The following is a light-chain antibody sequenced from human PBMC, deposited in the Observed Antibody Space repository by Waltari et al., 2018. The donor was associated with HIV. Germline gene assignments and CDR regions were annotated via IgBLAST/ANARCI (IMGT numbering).Light chain of an antibody. Sequence: QSALTQPASVSASLGQSIIISCITTSTALTTYDSFSWYQHHPGNAPQLVIYDANVRPSGAPFRFSGSKSGNTASLIISDVQPEDEAHYYCSSYFSPGGLVFGGGTKLTVL. J-gene: IGLJ3*02. V-gene: IGLV2-14*01. CDR3: SSYFSPGGLV. CDR1: STALTTYDS. CDR2: DAN.